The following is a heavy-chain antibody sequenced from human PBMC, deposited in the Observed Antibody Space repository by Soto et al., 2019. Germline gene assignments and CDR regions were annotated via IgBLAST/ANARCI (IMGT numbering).Heavy chain of an antibody. D-gene: IGHD3-9*01. CDR3: ANAVVLRYFVWLLDWFDP. Sequence: EVQLLESGGGLVQPGGSLRLSCAASGFTFSSYAMSWVRQAPGKGLEWVSAISGSGGSTYYADSVKGRFTISRDNSKNTLNLLMNSLRAEDTAVYYCANAVVLRYFVWLLDWFDPWCQGTLFTVSS. V-gene: IGHV3-23*01. CDR2: ISGSGGST. J-gene: IGHJ5*02. CDR1: GFTFSSYA.